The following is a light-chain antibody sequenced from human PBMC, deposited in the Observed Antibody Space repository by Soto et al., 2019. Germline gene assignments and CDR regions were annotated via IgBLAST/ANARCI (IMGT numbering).Light chain of an antibody. CDR3: SSYAGNNNVI. V-gene: IGLV2-8*01. CDR2: EVT. Sequence: QSVLTQPPSASGSPGQSVTISCTGTSGDVGSYRFVSWYQQHPGKAPKLLIYEVTKRPSGVPDRFPASTSGNTASLTVSGLQADDEADYYCSSYAGNNNVIFGGGTKLTVL. J-gene: IGLJ2*01. CDR1: SGDVGSYRF.